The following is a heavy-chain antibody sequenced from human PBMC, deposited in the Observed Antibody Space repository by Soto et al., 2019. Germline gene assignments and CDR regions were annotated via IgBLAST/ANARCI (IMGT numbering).Heavy chain of an antibody. CDR2: SYYSGST. V-gene: IGHV4-31*03. Sequence: QVQLQESGPGLVKPSQTLSLTCTVSGGSISSGGYYWSWIRQHPGKGLEWIGYSYYSGSTYSNPHLKSRVTISVDTSKNRFSLKLSSVTAADTAVYYCASVDIVATTFDYWGQGTLVTVSS. CDR1: GGSISSGGYY. CDR3: ASVDIVATTFDY. D-gene: IGHD5-12*01. J-gene: IGHJ4*02.